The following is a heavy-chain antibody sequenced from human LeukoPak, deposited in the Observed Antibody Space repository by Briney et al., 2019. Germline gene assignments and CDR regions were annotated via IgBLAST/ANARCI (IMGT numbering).Heavy chain of an antibody. D-gene: IGHD6-19*01. CDR1: GFTFSSYA. J-gene: IGHJ5*02. CDR3: AKDRLIAVAGRTA. V-gene: IGHV3-23*01. Sequence: PGGSLRLSCAASGFTFSSYATSWVSQAPGKGLEWVSAISGSGGSTYYADSVKGRFNISRDNSKNTLYLQMNSLGAEDTGVYYCAKDRLIAVAGRTAWGRGTLVTVS. CDR2: ISGSGGST.